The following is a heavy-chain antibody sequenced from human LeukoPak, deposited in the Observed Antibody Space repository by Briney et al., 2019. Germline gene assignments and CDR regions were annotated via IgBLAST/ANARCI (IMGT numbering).Heavy chain of an antibody. CDR3: ARYVNGRGDDSSDI. J-gene: IGHJ3*02. Sequence: SVKVFCNAAGGTFISYAISWGRQPTGQGLEWMGRVIPILGIANYAKKFHGRVTITADKSTSTAYMELSSLRFEDTAAYYCARYVNGRGDDSSDILGQGTIATVSS. V-gene: IGHV1-69*04. CDR1: GGTFISYA. CDR2: VIPILGIA. D-gene: IGHD2-21*01.